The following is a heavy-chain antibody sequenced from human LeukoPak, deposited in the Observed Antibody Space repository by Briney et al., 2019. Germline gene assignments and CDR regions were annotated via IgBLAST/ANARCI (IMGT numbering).Heavy chain of an antibody. J-gene: IGHJ3*02. D-gene: IGHD6-19*01. Sequence: GGSLRLSCAASGFTFDDYAMHWVRQAPGKGLEWVSLISGDGGSTYYADSVKGRFTISRDNAKNSLYLQMNSLRAEDTAVYYCAREQWLENDAFDIWGQGTMVTVSS. V-gene: IGHV3-43*02. CDR2: ISGDGGST. CDR1: GFTFDDYA. CDR3: AREQWLENDAFDI.